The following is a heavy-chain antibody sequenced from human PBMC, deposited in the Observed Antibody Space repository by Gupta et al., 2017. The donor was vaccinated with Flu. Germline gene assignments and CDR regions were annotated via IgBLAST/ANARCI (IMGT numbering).Heavy chain of an antibody. J-gene: IGHJ5*02. CDR3: ARGIRIGGGSSTSCYRGNWFDP. Sequence: IRQPPGKGLEWIGESNHSGSTNYNPSLKSRVTIAVDTSKNQFSLKLSSVTAADTAVYYCARGIRIGGGSSTSCYRGNWFDPWGQGTLVTVSS. V-gene: IGHV4-34*01. D-gene: IGHD2-2*01. CDR2: SNHSGST.